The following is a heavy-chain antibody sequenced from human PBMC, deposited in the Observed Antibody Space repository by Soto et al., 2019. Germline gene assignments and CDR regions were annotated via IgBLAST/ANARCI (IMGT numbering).Heavy chain of an antibody. V-gene: IGHV3-33*01. CDR1: GFTFSSYG. J-gene: IGHJ6*02. D-gene: IGHD6-13*01. CDR2: IWYDGSNK. Sequence: PGVSLRLSCAASGFTFSSYGMHWVRQAPGKGLEWVAVIWYDGSNKYYADSVKGRFTISRDNSKNTLYLQMNSLRAEDTAVYYCARDPGYSDYYYRMDVWGQGTTVTVSS. CDR3: ARDPGYSDYYYRMDV.